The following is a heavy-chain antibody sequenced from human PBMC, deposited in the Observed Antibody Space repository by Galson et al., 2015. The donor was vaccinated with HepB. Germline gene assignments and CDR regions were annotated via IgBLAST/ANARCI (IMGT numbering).Heavy chain of an antibody. CDR1: GGSISSYY. CDR2: IYYSGST. Sequence: SETLSLTCTVSGGSISSYYWSWIRQPPGKGLEWIGYIYYSGSTNYNPSLKSRVTISVDTSKNQFSLKLSSVTAADTAVYYCASVKLQYGYYYYGMDVWGQGTTVTVSS. V-gene: IGHV4-59*01. J-gene: IGHJ6*02. D-gene: IGHD4-11*01. CDR3: ASVKLQYGYYYYGMDV.